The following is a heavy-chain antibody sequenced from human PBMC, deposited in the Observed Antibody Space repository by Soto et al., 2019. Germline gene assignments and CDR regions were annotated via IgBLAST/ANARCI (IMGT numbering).Heavy chain of an antibody. V-gene: IGHV4-34*01. Sequence: SETLSLTCAVYGGSFSDYYWTWIRQPPGKGLEWIGEIKPPGKGLEWIESIIHSGSTNYNPSLESRVTISVDTSKNQFSLKLSSVTAADTAVYYCARGMDKWNYGTLDYWGQGTVVTVSS. CDR1: GGSFSDYY. D-gene: IGHD1-7*01. J-gene: IGHJ4*02. CDR2: IIHSGST. CDR3: ARGMDKWNYGTLDY.